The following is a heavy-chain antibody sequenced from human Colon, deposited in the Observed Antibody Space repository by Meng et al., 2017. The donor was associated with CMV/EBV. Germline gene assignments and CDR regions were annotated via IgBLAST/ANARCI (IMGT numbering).Heavy chain of an antibody. Sequence: GESLKISCATSGFRSSDYWMSWVRQAPGKGLEWISYISSAETGGVTYYAGSVKGRFTISRDTAKNSVYLQMNSLRVEDTAVYYCARDRPHWSMDVWGQGTTVTVSS. J-gene: IGHJ6*02. CDR2: ISSAETGGVT. V-gene: IGHV3-11*04. D-gene: IGHD3-3*01. CDR3: ARDRPHWSMDV. CDR1: GFRSSDYW.